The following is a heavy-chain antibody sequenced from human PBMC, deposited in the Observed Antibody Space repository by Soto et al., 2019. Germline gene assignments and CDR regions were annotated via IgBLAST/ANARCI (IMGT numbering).Heavy chain of an antibody. V-gene: IGHV4-34*01. J-gene: IGHJ3*02. Sequence: QVQLQQWGAGLLKPSETLSLTCAVYGGFVTSGSYYWSWIRQPPGKGLEWIGEMSHSGGTHFNPSLKSRVTISVDTSKNQFTLKISSVTAADTALYYCPIVERGTATTVVDAFDIWGPGTMVTVSS. D-gene: IGHD1-1*01. CDR2: MSHSGGT. CDR1: GGFVTSGSYY. CDR3: PIVERGTATTVVDAFDI.